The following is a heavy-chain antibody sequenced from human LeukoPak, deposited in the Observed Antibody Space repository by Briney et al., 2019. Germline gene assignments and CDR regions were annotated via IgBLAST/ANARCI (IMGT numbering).Heavy chain of an antibody. Sequence: PGGPLRPSCAAAGFTFRTFGMHWVRQAPGKGLEWVAVISYDGKTKHFADSVKGRFTISRDNSKNTLFLQMNSLRYEDSAVYFCAKGSPVAAVLDYWGQPTLVTVPS. D-gene: IGHD6-13*01. CDR3: AKGSPVAAVLDY. CDR1: GFTFRTFG. CDR2: ISYDGKTK. V-gene: IGHV3-30*18. J-gene: IGHJ1*01.